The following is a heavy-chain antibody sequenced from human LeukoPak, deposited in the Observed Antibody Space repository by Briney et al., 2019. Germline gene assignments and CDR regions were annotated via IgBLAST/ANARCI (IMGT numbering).Heavy chain of an antibody. J-gene: IGHJ3*02. D-gene: IGHD4-11*01. V-gene: IGHV1-8*01. Sequence: ASVKVSCKAPGYIFTSYDINWVRQTTGQGLEWMGWMNPNSGNTGYAQKFQGRVTMTRNTSISTAYMELSSLRSEDTAVYYCARVDYSNAFDIWGQGTMVTVSS. CDR1: GYIFTSYD. CDR3: ARVDYSNAFDI. CDR2: MNPNSGNT.